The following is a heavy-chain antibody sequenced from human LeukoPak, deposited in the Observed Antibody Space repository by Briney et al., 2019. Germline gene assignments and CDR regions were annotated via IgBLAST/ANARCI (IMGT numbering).Heavy chain of an antibody. CDR2: ISGSSGST. CDR3: AKATVTTWGNWFDP. Sequence: GGSLRLSCAASGFTFSSYAMSWVRQAPGKGLEWVSAISGSSGSTYYADSVKGRFTLSRDNSKNTLYLQMNSLRAEDTAVYYCAKATVTTWGNWFDPWGQGTLITVSS. CDR1: GFTFSSYA. D-gene: IGHD4-17*01. V-gene: IGHV3-23*01. J-gene: IGHJ5*02.